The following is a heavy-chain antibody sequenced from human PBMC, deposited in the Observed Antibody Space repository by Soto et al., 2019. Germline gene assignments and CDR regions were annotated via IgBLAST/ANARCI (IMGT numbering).Heavy chain of an antibody. V-gene: IGHV3-33*01. J-gene: IGHJ6*02. CDR2: IWYDGSNK. D-gene: IGHD6-13*01. Sequence: QVQLVESGGGVVQPGTSLRLSCTTSGFTVSNHAMHWVRQAPGKGLEWVAQIWYDGSNKYYADSVKGRFTISRDNSRNMVYVQMNSLRVEATAVYYCARDGQQLAPYALDVWGQGTSVTVSS. CDR1: GFTVSNHA. CDR3: ARDGQQLAPYALDV.